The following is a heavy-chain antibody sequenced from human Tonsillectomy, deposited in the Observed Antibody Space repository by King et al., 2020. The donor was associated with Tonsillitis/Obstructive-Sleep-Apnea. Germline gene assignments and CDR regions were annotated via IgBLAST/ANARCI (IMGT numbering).Heavy chain of an antibody. Sequence: VQLVESGGGVVQPGRSLRLSCAASGFTFSSYAIHWVRQAPGKGLEWVAVISYDGSNKYYPDSVKGRFTISRDNSKNTLYLQMNSLRAEDTAVYFCARDRGRDYTNYGNWFDPWGQGTLVTVSS. J-gene: IGHJ5*02. V-gene: IGHV3-30*04. D-gene: IGHD4-11*01. CDR2: ISYDGSNK. CDR3: ARDRGRDYTNYGNWFDP. CDR1: GFTFSSYA.